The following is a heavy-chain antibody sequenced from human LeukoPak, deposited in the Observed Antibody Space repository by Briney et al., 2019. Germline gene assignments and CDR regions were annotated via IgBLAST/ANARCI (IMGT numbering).Heavy chain of an antibody. CDR2: IYASGST. CDR1: GGSISSGSYY. D-gene: IGHD6-6*01. J-gene: IGHJ6*03. V-gene: IGHV4-61*02. CDR3: ARVSYKYSSSSGGYYYYYYMDV. Sequence: SETLSLTCTVSGGSISSGSYYWSWIRQPAGKGLEWIGRIYASGSTNYNPSLKSRVTISVDTSKNRFSLKLSSVTAADTAVYYCARVSYKYSSSSGGYYYYYYMDVWGKGTTVTVSS.